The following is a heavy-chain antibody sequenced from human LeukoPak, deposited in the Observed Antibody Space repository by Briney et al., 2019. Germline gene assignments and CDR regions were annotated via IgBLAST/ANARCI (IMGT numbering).Heavy chain of an antibody. V-gene: IGHV4-59*01. J-gene: IGHJ4*02. CDR3: ARVDYSSGWRLLDY. CDR1: GGSISSYY. CDR2: IYYSGST. D-gene: IGHD6-19*01. Sequence: SETLSLTCTVSGGSISSYYWSWIRQPPGKGLEWIGYIYYSGSTNYYPSLKSRVTISVDTSKNQFSLKLSSVTAADTAVYYCARVDYSSGWRLLDYWGQGTLVTVSS.